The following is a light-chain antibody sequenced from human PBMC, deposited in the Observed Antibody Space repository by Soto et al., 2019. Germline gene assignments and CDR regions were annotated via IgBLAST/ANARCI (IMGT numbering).Light chain of an antibody. CDR2: GAS. CDR1: QSVSSTF. Sequence: EIVLTQSPGTLSLPPGDRATLSCRASQSVSSTFIVWYQQKPGQAPRLLIYGASNRATGIPDRFSGSGSGTEFTLTISRLEPEDFAVYYCHQYGGSPPYTFGQGNNLEIK. CDR3: HQYGGSPPYT. V-gene: IGKV3-20*01. J-gene: IGKJ2*01.